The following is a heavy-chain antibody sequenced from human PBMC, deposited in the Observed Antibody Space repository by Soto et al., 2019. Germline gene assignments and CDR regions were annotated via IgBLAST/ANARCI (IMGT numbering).Heavy chain of an antibody. Sequence: QVQLVESGGGVVQPGRSLRLSCAASGFTFSSYGMHWVRQAPGKGLEWVAVISYDGSNKYYADSVKGRFTISRDNSKNTLYLQMNSLRAEDTAVYYCAKDRIAVPGIPLYYFDYWGQGTLVTVSS. V-gene: IGHV3-30*18. CDR1: GFTFSSYG. D-gene: IGHD6-19*01. J-gene: IGHJ4*02. CDR2: ISYDGSNK. CDR3: AKDRIAVPGIPLYYFDY.